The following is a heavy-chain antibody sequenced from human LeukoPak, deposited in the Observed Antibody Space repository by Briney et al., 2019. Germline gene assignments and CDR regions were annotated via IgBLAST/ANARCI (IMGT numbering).Heavy chain of an antibody. J-gene: IGHJ3*02. CDR2: ISGSGGST. Sequence: GGSLRLSCAASGFTFSSYAMSWVRQAPGNGLEWVSAISGSGGSTYYADSVKGRFTISRDNSKNTLYLQMDSLRAEDTAVYYCAKFGESLNDVFDIWGQGTMVTVSS. CDR3: AKFGESLNDVFDI. CDR1: GFTFSSYA. V-gene: IGHV3-23*01. D-gene: IGHD3-10*01.